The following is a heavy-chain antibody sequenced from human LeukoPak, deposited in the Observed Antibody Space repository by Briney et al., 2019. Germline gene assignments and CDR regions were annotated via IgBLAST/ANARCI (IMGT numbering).Heavy chain of an antibody. D-gene: IGHD3-10*02. CDR1: GGSISSGGYS. J-gene: IGHJ4*02. CDR3: AGTTMWVPGLFDY. CDR2: IYHSGST. Sequence: SQTLSLTCAVSGGSISSGGYSWSWIRQPPGKGLEWIGYIYHSGSTYYNPSLKSRVTISVDTSKNQFSLKLSSVTAADTAVYYCAGTTMWVPGLFDYWGQGTLVTVSS. V-gene: IGHV4-30-2*01.